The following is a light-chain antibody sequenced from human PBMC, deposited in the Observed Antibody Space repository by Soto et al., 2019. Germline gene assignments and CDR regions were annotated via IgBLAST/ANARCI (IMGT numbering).Light chain of an antibody. Sequence: DIQLTQSPSTLSASVGDRVTITCRASQSISTWLAWYQQKPGKAPKLLIYDASSLKSGVPSRFSGSGSGTEFTLTISSLQPDDFASYYCQQHNAYSGLGFGGGTRVEAK. CDR2: DAS. CDR3: QQHNAYSGLG. V-gene: IGKV1-5*01. CDR1: QSISTW. J-gene: IGKJ4*01.